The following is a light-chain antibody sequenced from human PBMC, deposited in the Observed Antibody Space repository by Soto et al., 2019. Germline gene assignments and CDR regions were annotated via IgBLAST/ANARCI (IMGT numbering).Light chain of an antibody. V-gene: IGKV3-20*01. CDR1: QTGSNSY. J-gene: IGKJ1*01. CDR3: QHYGYQQWT. Sequence: EIVMTQSPATLSVSPGGGATLSCRASQTGSNSYLAWYQQKSGQAPRLLIYGVSTRATGIPGRFSGSGSGTEFALTISRLEPEDFAVYICQHYGYQQWTFGPGTKVDIK. CDR2: GVS.